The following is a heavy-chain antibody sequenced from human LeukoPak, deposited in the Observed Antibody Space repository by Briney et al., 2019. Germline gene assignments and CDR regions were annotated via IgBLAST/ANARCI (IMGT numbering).Heavy chain of an antibody. V-gene: IGHV4-39*07. CDR2: MYYTGNT. J-gene: IGHJ5*02. CDR3: AKGYTNGVNQEVWLDP. Sequence: SETLSLTCTVSGGSISSRSYSWGWICQPPGKGLEWIGSMYYTGNTDYNPSLKRRLTMSVDTSKNQFSLKLSSVTAADTAVYFCAKGYTNGVNQEVWLDPWGQGTLVTVSS. D-gene: IGHD2-8*01. CDR1: GGSISSRSYS.